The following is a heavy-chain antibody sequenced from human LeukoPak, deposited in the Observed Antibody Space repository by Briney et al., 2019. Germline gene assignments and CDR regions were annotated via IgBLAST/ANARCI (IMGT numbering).Heavy chain of an antibody. CDR2: ISSSSSTI. J-gene: IGHJ4*02. V-gene: IGHV3-48*01. D-gene: IGHD2-2*01. CDR3: ARDRVREAFDD. CDR1: GFTFSSYS. Sequence: QPGGSLRLSCAASGFTFSSYSMNWVRQAPGKGLEWVSYISSSSSTIYYADSVKGRFTISRDNAKNSLYLQMNSLRAEDTAVYYCARDRVREAFDDWGQGTLVTVSS.